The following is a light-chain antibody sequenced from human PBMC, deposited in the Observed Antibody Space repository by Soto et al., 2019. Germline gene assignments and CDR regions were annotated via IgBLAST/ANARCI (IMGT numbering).Light chain of an antibody. J-gene: IGKJ2*01. CDR2: GAS. CDR3: QQYGSSPPYT. CDR1: HGVSSSY. V-gene: IGKV3-20*01. Sequence: EIVLTQSPGTLSLSPGERATLSCRASHGVSSSYLAWYQQNPGQAPMLPIYGASTRATGIPDRFSGSGSGTDFTLTISRLEPEDFAVYYCQQYGSSPPYTFGQGTKLEIK.